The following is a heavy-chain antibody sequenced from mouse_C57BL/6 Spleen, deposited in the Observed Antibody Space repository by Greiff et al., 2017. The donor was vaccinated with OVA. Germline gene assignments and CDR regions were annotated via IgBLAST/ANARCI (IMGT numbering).Heavy chain of an antibody. V-gene: IGHV1-26*01. D-gene: IGHD2-4*01. CDR2: INPNNGGT. Sequence: VQLQQSGPELVKPGASVKISCKASGYTFTDYYMNWVKQSHGKSLEWIGDINPNNGGTSYNQKFKGKATLTVDKSSSTAYMELRSLTSEDSAVYYCARSGPYDYPYAMDYWGQGTSVTVSS. CDR1: GYTFTDYY. CDR3: ARSGPYDYPYAMDY. J-gene: IGHJ4*01.